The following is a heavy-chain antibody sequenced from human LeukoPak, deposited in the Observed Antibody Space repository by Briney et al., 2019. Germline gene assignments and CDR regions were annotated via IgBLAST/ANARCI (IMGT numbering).Heavy chain of an antibody. CDR1: GGSISSGGYS. CDR2: IYHSGST. CDR3: AGDFAGHYDSSGYYYAPKPQNQYYYYYYMDV. Sequence: PSQTLSLTCAVSGGSISSGGYSWSWIRQPPGKGLEWIGYIYHSGSTYYNPSLKSRVTISVDRSKNQFSLKLSSVTAADTAVYYCAGDFAGHYDSSGYYYAPKPQNQYYYYYYMDVWGKGTTVTVSS. J-gene: IGHJ6*03. V-gene: IGHV4-30-2*01. D-gene: IGHD3-22*01.